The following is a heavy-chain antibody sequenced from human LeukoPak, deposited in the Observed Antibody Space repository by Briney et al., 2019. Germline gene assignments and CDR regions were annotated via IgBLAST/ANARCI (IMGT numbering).Heavy chain of an antibody. Sequence: PGGSLRLSCAASGFTFSNYAMSWVRQAPGKGLEWVSAISGSGRSTYYADSVKGRFTISRDNAKNSLYLQMNSLRAEDTASYYCARDSILRYFDWPAYAFDIWGQGTMVTVSS. D-gene: IGHD3-9*01. V-gene: IGHV3-23*01. CDR1: GFTFSNYA. CDR2: ISGSGRST. J-gene: IGHJ3*02. CDR3: ARDSILRYFDWPAYAFDI.